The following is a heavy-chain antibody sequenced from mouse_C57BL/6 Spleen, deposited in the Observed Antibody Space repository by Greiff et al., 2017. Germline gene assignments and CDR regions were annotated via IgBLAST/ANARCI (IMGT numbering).Heavy chain of an antibody. CDR2: ISGGGGNT. D-gene: IGHD2-4*01. CDR1: GFTFSSYT. J-gene: IGHJ2*01. CDR3: ARGDYDLYYFDY. Sequence: EVNVVESGGGLVKPGGSLKLSCAASGFTFSSYTMSWVRQTPEKRLEWVATISGGGGNTYYPDSVKGRFTISRDNAKNTLYLQMSSLRSEDTALYYCARGDYDLYYFDYWGQGTTLTVSS. V-gene: IGHV5-9*01.